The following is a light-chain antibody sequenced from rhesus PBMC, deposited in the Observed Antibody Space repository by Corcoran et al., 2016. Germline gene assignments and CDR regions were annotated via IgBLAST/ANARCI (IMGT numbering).Light chain of an antibody. J-gene: IGKJ4*01. Sequence: DIQMTQSPSSVSASVGDRVIITCRASQGISSSLAWYQQKPGKAPKLLIYYATPLKSGVPSRFSGSGSGTEFTLTINSLQPEDFATYYCQQYNSLPLTFGGGTKVEIK. CDR2: YAT. CDR1: QGISSS. V-gene: IGKV1-25*01. CDR3: QQYNSLPLT.